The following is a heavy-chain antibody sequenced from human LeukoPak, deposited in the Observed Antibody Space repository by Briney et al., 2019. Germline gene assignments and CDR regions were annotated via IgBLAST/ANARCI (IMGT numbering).Heavy chain of an antibody. CDR2: VSAYNGNT. V-gene: IGHV1-18*01. D-gene: IGHD2-21*02. CDR3: ARRSVTYPDY. CDR1: GYTFTSYG. J-gene: IGHJ4*02. Sequence: GASVKVSCKASGYTFTSYGITWVRQAPGQGLEWMGWVSAYNGNTNYAQKLQGRVTMTTDTSTSTAYIELRSLRSDDTAAYYCARRSVTYPDYWGQGTLVTVSS.